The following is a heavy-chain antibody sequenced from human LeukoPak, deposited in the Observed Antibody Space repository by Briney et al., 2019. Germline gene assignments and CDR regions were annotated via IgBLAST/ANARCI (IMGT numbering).Heavy chain of an antibody. D-gene: IGHD2-2*01. CDR1: GGSFSGYY. CDR3: ARVRRYNIVVVPAAKGSGATYGMDV. V-gene: IGHV4-34*01. Sequence: PSETLSLTCAVYGGSFSGYYWSWIRQPPGKGLEWIGEINHSGSTNYNPSLKSRVTISVDTSKNQFSLKLSSVTAADTAVYYCARVRRYNIVVVPAAKGSGATYGMDVWGQGTTVTVSS. CDR2: INHSGST. J-gene: IGHJ6*02.